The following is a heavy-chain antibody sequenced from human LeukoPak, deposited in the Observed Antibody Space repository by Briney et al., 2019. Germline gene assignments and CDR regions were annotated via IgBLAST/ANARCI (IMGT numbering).Heavy chain of an antibody. Sequence: ASVKVSCKASGYTFTGYYMHWVRQAPGQGLEWMGWINPNSGGTNYAQKFQGRVTMTRDTSISTAYMELRRLRSDDTAVYYCARDFGDGYNSYFFDYWGQGTLVSVSS. CDR1: GYTFTGYY. CDR3: ARDFGDGYNSYFFDY. D-gene: IGHD5-24*01. J-gene: IGHJ4*02. CDR2: INPNSGGT. V-gene: IGHV1-2*02.